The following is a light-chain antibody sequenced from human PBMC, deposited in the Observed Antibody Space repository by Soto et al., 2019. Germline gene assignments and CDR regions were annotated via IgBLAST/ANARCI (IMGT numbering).Light chain of an antibody. CDR1: QSLVYSDGHTY. Sequence: DVVVTQSPLSLPVTLGQPASISCRSSQSLVYSDGHTYLNWFQQRPVQSPRRLIDKVSNWDSGVPDRFSGSGSGTDFALKISRVEAEDFGVYYCMQGTHWPPLYTFGQGTKLEIK. CDR2: KVS. V-gene: IGKV2D-30*01. CDR3: MQGTHWPPLYT. J-gene: IGKJ2*01.